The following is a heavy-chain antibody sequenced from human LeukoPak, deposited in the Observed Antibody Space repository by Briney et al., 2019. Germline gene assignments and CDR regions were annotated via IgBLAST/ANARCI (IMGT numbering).Heavy chain of an antibody. CDR3: ARGRRYGGTDTLDY. Sequence: ASVKVSCKASGYTFTSYDINWVRQATGQGLEWMGWMNPNSGNTGYAQKFQGRVTITRNTSISTAYMELSSLRSEDTAVYYCARGRRYGGTDTLDYWGQGTLVTVSS. J-gene: IGHJ4*02. CDR2: MNPNSGNT. CDR1: GYTFTSYD. V-gene: IGHV1-8*03. D-gene: IGHD5-12*01.